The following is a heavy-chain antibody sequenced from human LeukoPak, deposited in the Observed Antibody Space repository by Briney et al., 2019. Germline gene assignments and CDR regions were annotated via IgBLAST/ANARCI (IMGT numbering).Heavy chain of an antibody. CDR1: GFTFSSYA. Sequence: GESLRLSCAASGFTFSSYATSWVRQAPGKGLEWVSAISGSGGSTYYADSVKGRFTISRDNSKNTLYLQMNSLRAEDTAVYYCARAPRRFLEWLSPTYYYGSGRIDYWGQGTLVTVSS. CDR3: ARAPRRFLEWLSPTYYYGSGRIDY. J-gene: IGHJ4*02. D-gene: IGHD3-3*01. CDR2: ISGSGGST. V-gene: IGHV3-23*01.